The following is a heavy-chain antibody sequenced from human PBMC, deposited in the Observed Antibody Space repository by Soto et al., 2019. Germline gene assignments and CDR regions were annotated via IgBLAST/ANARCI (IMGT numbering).Heavy chain of an antibody. Sequence: GGSLRLSCAASGFTFSSYWMSWVRQAPGKGLEWVANIKQDGSEKYYVDSVKGRFTISRDNAKNSLYLQMSSLRAEDTAVYYCAIDRGYSGYDTVPPYSDYWGQGSQVTGSS. CDR2: IKQDGSEK. V-gene: IGHV3-7*01. D-gene: IGHD5-12*01. CDR3: AIDRGYSGYDTVPPYSDY. J-gene: IGHJ4*02. CDR1: GFTFSSYW.